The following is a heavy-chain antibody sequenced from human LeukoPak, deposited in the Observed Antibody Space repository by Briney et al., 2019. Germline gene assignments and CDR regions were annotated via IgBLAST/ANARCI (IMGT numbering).Heavy chain of an antibody. CDR1: GFTFSSYA. CDR2: ISYDGSNK. Sequence: GGSLRLSCAASGFTFSSYAMHWVRQAPGKGLEWVAVISYDGSNKYYADSVKGRFTISRDNSKNTLYLQMNSLRAEDTAVYYCAREYGSGSFDYWGQGTLVTVSS. D-gene: IGHD3-10*01. CDR3: AREYGSGSFDY. J-gene: IGHJ4*02. V-gene: IGHV3-30-3*01.